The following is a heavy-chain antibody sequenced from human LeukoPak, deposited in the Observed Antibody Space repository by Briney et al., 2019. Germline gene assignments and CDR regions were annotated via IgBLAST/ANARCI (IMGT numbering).Heavy chain of an antibody. CDR1: GYTFTSYY. D-gene: IGHD3-22*01. Sequence: ASVKVSCKASGYTFTSYYMHWVRQAPGQGLEWMGIINPSGGSTSYAQKFQGRVTMTRDTSTSTVYMELSSLRSEDTAVYYCAKSLRAKSGRSAYYDSSGYYEVFDYWGQGTLVTVSS. V-gene: IGHV1-46*01. J-gene: IGHJ4*02. CDR3: AKSLRAKSGRSAYYDSSGYYEVFDY. CDR2: INPSGGST.